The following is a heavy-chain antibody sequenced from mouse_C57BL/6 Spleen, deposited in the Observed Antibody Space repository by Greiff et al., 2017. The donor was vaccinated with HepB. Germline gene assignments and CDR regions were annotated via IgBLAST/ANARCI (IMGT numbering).Heavy chain of an antibody. Sequence: QVQLQQPGAELVKPGASVKLSCKASGYTFTSYWMQWVKQRPGQGLEWIGEIDPSDSYTNYNQKFKGKATLTVDTSSSTAYMQLSSLTSEDSAVYYCTRGAGWLLRGYAMDYWGQGTSVTVSS. D-gene: IGHD2-3*01. CDR3: TRGAGWLLRGYAMDY. V-gene: IGHV1-50*01. J-gene: IGHJ4*01. CDR2: IDPSDSYT. CDR1: GYTFTSYW.